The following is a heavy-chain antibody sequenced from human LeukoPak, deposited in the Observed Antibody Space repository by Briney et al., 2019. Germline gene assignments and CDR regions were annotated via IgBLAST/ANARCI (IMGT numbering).Heavy chain of an antibody. J-gene: IGHJ4*02. Sequence: GASVKVSCKASGYTFTGYYMHWVRPAPGQGLEWMGWINPNSGGTHYAQKFQGRVTMTRDTSISTAYMELSRLRSDDTAVYYCARALNDASGSYTRPADYWGQGTLVTVSS. CDR1: GYTFTGYY. V-gene: IGHV1-2*02. CDR3: ARALNDASGSYTRPADY. CDR2: INPNSGGT. D-gene: IGHD3-10*01.